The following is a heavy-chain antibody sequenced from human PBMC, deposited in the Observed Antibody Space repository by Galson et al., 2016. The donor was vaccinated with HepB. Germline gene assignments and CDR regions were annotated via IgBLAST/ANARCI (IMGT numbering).Heavy chain of an antibody. Sequence: TLSLTCNVSGGSISSYFWSWIRQPPGKALEWLALIDWDDDKYYSTSLKTRLTISKDTSKNQVVLRMTNMDPVDTATYYCARVDYGGLIDYWGQGTLVTVSS. J-gene: IGHJ4*02. CDR2: IDWDDDK. V-gene: IGHV2-70*18. D-gene: IGHD4-23*01. CDR3: ARVDYGGLIDY. CDR1: GGSISSYFW.